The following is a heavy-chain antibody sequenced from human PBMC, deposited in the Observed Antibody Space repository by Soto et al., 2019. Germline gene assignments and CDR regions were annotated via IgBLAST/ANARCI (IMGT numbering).Heavy chain of an antibody. Sequence: AETLSLTCTVSGGSISSYYWSWIRQPPGKGLEWIGYIYYSGSTNYNPSLKSRVTISVDTSKNQFSLKLSSVTAADTAVYYCARDYSSVWQDQKRYNWFDPWGQGTLVTVSS. J-gene: IGHJ5*02. D-gene: IGHD6-19*01. V-gene: IGHV4-59*01. CDR1: GGSISSYY. CDR3: ARDYSSVWQDQKRYNWFDP. CDR2: IYYSGST.